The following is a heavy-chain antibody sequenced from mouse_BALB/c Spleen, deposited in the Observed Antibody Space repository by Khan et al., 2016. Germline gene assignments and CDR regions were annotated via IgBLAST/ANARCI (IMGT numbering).Heavy chain of an antibody. J-gene: IGHJ3*01. V-gene: IGHV1-9*01. CDR2: ILPGSGTT. Sequence: QVQLQQSGAELMKPGASVKMSCKASGYTFSSYWIEWVKQRPGHGLEWIGEILPGSGTTNYNENFKVKATFTADTSSNTAYMQLSTLTSEDSAVYYCAEGAYWGEGTLVTDSA. CDR1: GYTFSSYW. CDR3: AEGAY.